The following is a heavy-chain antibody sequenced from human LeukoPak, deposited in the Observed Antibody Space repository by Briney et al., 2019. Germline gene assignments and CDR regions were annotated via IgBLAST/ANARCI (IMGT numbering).Heavy chain of an antibody. V-gene: IGHV2-5*01. CDR1: GFSLSPGGVD. CDR3: AHRGYCSSTSCYGRSRGWFDP. Sequence: SGPTLVNPTQTLTLTCNFSGFSLSPGGVDVGWIRQPPGKALEWHTLIYWNDDKRYSPSLKSRLTITKDISENQVVLTMTNMDPVDTATYYCAHRGYCSSTSCYGRSRGWFDPWGQGTLVTVSS. J-gene: IGHJ5*02. CDR2: IYWNDDK. D-gene: IGHD2-2*01.